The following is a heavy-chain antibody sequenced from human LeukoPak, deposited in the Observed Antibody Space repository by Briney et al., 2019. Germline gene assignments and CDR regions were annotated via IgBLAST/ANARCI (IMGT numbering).Heavy chain of an antibody. D-gene: IGHD3-3*01. CDR1: GGSFSDYY. CDR2: INHSGST. Sequence: SETLSLTCAVYGGSFSDYYWSWIRQPPGKGLEWIGEINHSGSTNYNPSLKSRVTISVDTSKNQFSLKLSSVTAADTAVYYCARGQIGDYYYYMDVWGKGTTVTVSS. V-gene: IGHV4-34*01. CDR3: ARGQIGDYYYYMDV. J-gene: IGHJ6*03.